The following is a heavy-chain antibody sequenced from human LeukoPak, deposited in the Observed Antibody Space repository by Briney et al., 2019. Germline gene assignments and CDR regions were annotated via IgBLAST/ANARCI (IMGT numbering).Heavy chain of an antibody. J-gene: IGHJ4*02. CDR3: ARVPITYYYDSSGYYPVPYFDY. Sequence: SETLSLTCAVYGGSFSGYYWSWIRQPPGKGLEWIGEINHSGSTNYNPSLKSRVTISVDTSKNQFSLKLSSVTAADTAVYYCARVPITYYYDSSGYYPVPYFDYWGQGTLVTVSS. D-gene: IGHD3-22*01. V-gene: IGHV4-34*01. CDR2: INHSGST. CDR1: GGSFSGYY.